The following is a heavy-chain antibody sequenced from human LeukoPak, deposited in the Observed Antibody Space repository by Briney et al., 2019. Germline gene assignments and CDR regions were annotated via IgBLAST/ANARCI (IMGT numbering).Heavy chain of an antibody. CDR3: AGTTWYYFDY. Sequence: GGSLRLSCAASGFTFSSYAMHWVRQAPGKGLEWVAVISYDGSNKYYADSVKGRFTISRDNSKNTLYLQMNSLRAEDTAVYYCAGTTWYYFDYWGQGTLVTVSS. CDR2: ISYDGSNK. V-gene: IGHV3-30-3*01. CDR1: GFTFSSYA. D-gene: IGHD2/OR15-2a*01. J-gene: IGHJ4*02.